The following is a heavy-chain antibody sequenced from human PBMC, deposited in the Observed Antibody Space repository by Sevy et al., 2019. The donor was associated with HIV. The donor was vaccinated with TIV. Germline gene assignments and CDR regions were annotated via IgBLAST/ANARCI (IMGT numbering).Heavy chain of an antibody. J-gene: IGHJ6*02. CDR2: FDPEDGER. CDR3: ATLDFWSDYPLNGKHV. D-gene: IGHD3-3*01. V-gene: IGHV1-24*01. Sequence: ASVKVSCKVSGYTLSKLPMHWVRQAPGKGLEWMGGFDPEDGERIYAQKFQGRVTMTDDTSTDTGFMQLSSLRDDDTAVYYCATLDFWSDYPLNGKHVWGQGTTVTVSS. CDR1: GYTLSKLP.